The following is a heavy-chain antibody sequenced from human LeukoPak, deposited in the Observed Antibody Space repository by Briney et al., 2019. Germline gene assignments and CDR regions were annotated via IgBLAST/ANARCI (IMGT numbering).Heavy chain of an antibody. CDR2: INSSSSYI. D-gene: IGHD3-10*01. V-gene: IGHV3-21*01. CDR3: ARDITMVRGALDY. CDR1: GFTFSSYS. J-gene: IGHJ4*02. Sequence: GGSLRLSCAASGFTFSSYSMNWVRQAPGKGLEWVSSINSSSSYIYYADSVKGRFTISRDNAKNSLYLQMNSLRAEDTAVYYCARDITMVRGALDYWGQGTLVTVSS.